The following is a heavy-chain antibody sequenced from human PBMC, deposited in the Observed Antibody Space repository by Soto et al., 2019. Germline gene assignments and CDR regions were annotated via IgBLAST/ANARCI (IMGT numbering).Heavy chain of an antibody. CDR3: AKDRRTVGNYCFYSDF. V-gene: IGHV3-23*01. CDR2: SSATGAGT. CDR1: GFTFSSYG. Sequence: EVQLLDSGGGLVQPGGSLRLSCAASGFTFSSYGMTWVRQAPGTGLEWVSFSSATGAGTYYADSVKGRFTTSRDNSKNTLYLQMTSLRADDTAVYYCAKDRRTVGNYCFYSDFWGQGARVIVSS. D-gene: IGHD1-7*01. J-gene: IGHJ4*02.